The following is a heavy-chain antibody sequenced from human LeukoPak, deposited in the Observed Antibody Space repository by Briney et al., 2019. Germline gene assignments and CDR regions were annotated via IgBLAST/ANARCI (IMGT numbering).Heavy chain of an antibody. D-gene: IGHD3-16*01. J-gene: IGHJ6*02. CDR3: ARGGGLDV. V-gene: IGHV3-23*01. Sequence: QSGGSLRLSCAASGVTLSTYAMSWARQAPGRGLEWVSGISSSGSGGNTYYADSVKGRFTISRDNAKNSLYLQMSNLRAEDTAVYFCARGGGLDVWGQGATVTVSS. CDR2: ISSSGSGGNT. CDR1: GVTLSTYA.